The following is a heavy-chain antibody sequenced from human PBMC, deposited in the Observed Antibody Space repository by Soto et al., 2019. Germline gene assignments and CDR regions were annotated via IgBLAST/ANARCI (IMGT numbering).Heavy chain of an antibody. J-gene: IGHJ4*02. V-gene: IGHV1-69*13. CDR1: EGTFSNYA. D-gene: IGHD5-12*01. Sequence: ASVKVSCKASEGTFSNYAINWVRQAPGQGLEWMGGIIPIFGTANYAQKFQGRVTITADESTSTAYLDLSSLRSEDTAVYYCARPVEMATISRSYLFYWGQGTLVTVSS. CDR3: ARPVEMATISRSYLFY. CDR2: IIPIFGTA.